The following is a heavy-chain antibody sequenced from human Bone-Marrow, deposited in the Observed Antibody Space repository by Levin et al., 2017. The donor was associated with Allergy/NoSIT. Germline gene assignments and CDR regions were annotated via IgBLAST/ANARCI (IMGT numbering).Heavy chain of an antibody. Sequence: SETLSLTYTVSGGSISSGDYYWSWIRQPPGKGLEWIGYIYYSGGTYYNPSLKSRVTISVDTSKNQFSLKLSSVTAADTAVYYCARVYYGSGSLYYFDYWGQGTLVTVSS. CDR1: GGSISSGDYY. CDR2: IYYSGGT. CDR3: ARVYYGSGSLYYFDY. D-gene: IGHD3-10*01. V-gene: IGHV4-30-4*01. J-gene: IGHJ4*02.